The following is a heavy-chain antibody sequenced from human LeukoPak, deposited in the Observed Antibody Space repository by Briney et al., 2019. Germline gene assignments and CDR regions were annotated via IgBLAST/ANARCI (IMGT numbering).Heavy chain of an antibody. Sequence: SVKVSCKASGGTFSSYAISWVRQAPGQGLEWMGRIIPIFGTANYAQKFQGRVTITADKSTSTAYMELSSLRSEDTAVYYCAREDRRNWNPKYPWGQGTLVTVSS. CDR2: IIPIFGTA. V-gene: IGHV1-69*06. CDR3: AREDRRNWNPKYP. D-gene: IGHD1-1*01. CDR1: GGTFSSYA. J-gene: IGHJ5*02.